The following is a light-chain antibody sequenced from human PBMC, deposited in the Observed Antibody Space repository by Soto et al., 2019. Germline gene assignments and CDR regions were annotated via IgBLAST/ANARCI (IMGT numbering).Light chain of an antibody. J-gene: IGLJ3*02. CDR2: SNN. CDR1: DSNIGSNL. CDR3: AAWDDSLSGPV. V-gene: IGLV1-47*02. Sequence: QSVLTQPPSESGTPGQRVTISCSGGDSNIGSNLVSWYQQLPGTAPKLLIYSNNQRPSGVPDRFSGSKSGTSASLAIRGLRSEDEADYYCAAWDDSLSGPVFGGGTQLTVL.